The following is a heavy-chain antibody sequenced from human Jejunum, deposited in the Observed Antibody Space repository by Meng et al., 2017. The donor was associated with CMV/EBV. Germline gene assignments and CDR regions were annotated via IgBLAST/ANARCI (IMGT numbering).Heavy chain of an antibody. V-gene: IGHV3-21*01. CDR1: GFTFSSYN. J-gene: IGHJ5*02. CDR2: ISSSSRYI. Sequence: EVQLVVAGGGLVKPGGSLRVSCIGSGFTFSSYNMNWVRQAPGKGLEWVSSISSSSRYINYADSVKGRFTISRDNAKNSLYLQMNSLRVEDTAIYYCARDIDHWGQGTLVTVSS. CDR3: ARDIDH.